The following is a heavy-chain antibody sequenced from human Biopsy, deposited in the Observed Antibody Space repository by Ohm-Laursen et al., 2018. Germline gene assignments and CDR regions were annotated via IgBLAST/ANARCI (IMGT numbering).Heavy chain of an antibody. Sequence: SETLSLTCTVSGGSISDDYWNWIRQPPGKGLQVIGYISSGGRAKYNPSPKSRLTISLDTSKNQLSLRLSSVTAADSAIYYCARERQFRFLEGAFDYWGQGILVTVSS. V-gene: IGHV4-59*01. CDR1: GGSISDDY. CDR3: ARERQFRFLEGAFDY. CDR2: ISSGGRA. J-gene: IGHJ4*02. D-gene: IGHD3-3*01.